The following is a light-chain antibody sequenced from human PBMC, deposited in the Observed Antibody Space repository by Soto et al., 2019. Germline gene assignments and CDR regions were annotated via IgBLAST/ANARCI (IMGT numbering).Light chain of an antibody. CDR2: EVS. CDR3: FSYTSSTAYV. V-gene: IGLV2-14*01. Sequence: SVLTQPRSVSGSPGQSITISCTGTSSDVGGYNYVSWYQLHPGKAPKLMIYEVSNRPSGISNRFSASKSGNTASLTISGLQAEDEADYYCFSYTSSTAYVFGTGTKVT. J-gene: IGLJ1*01. CDR1: SSDVGGYNY.